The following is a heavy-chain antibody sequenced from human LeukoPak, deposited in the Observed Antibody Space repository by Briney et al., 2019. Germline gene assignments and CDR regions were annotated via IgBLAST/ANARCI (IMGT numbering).Heavy chain of an antibody. J-gene: IGHJ4*02. Sequence: SETLSLTCTVSGGSISSSYYYWVWIRQPPGKGLEWIGSIYYSGSTYYNPSLKSRVTIPVDMSKNQFSLNLRSVTAADTSVYYCARQTGSGLFILPGGQGTLVTVSS. V-gene: IGHV4-39*01. CDR1: GGSISSSYYY. CDR3: ARQTGSGLFILP. CDR2: IYYSGST. D-gene: IGHD3/OR15-3a*01.